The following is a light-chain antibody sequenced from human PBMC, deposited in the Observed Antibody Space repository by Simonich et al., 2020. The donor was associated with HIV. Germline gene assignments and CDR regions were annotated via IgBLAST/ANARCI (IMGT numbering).Light chain of an antibody. V-gene: IGKV3-15*01. Sequence: EIVMTQSPDTLSVSPGERATLPCRASQSVGINLAWYQQKPGQAPRLLIYGASARATEIPARFSGSGSGTEFTLTISTMQSEDFAVYYCQQCNNWPPTFGQGTKVEIK. J-gene: IGKJ1*01. CDR2: GAS. CDR1: QSVGIN. CDR3: QQCNNWPPT.